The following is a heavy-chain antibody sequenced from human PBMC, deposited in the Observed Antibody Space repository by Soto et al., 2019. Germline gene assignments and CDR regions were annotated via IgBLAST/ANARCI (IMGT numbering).Heavy chain of an antibody. Sequence: VQLVESGGGVVQPGRSLRLSCAASGFTFTTYGMHWVRQAPGKGLEWVVTILPDGSTAWYADSVRGQFTISRDNSKNTLYLQMNSLRAEDTALYYCARDSTSGATYSGPSYYAMDVWGQGTTVIVSS. D-gene: IGHD1-26*01. J-gene: IGHJ6*02. CDR3: ARDSTSGATYSGPSYYAMDV. CDR2: ILPDGSTA. CDR1: GFTFTTYG. V-gene: IGHV3-33*01.